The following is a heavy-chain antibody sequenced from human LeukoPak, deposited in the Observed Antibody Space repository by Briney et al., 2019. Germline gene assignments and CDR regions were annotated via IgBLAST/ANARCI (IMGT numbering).Heavy chain of an antibody. CDR1: GGSISSYY. CDR2: IYYSGST. V-gene: IGHV4-59*01. Sequence: PSETLSLTCTVSGGSISSYYWSWIRQLPGKGLEWIGYIYYSGSTNYNPSLKSRVTISVDTSKNQFSLKLSSVTAADTAVYYCARSTGSTMFIDYWGQGTLVTVSS. D-gene: IGHD3-10*02. J-gene: IGHJ4*02. CDR3: ARSTGSTMFIDY.